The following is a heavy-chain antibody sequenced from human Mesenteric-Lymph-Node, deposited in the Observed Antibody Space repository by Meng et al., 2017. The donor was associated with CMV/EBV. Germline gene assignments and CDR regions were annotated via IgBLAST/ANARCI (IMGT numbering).Heavy chain of an antibody. D-gene: IGHD3-10*01. CDR1: GFTFSSYW. Sequence: GESLKISCAASGFTFSSYWMTWVRQAPGKGLEWVSSISSSSSYIYYADSVKGRFTISRDNAKNSLYLQMNSLRAEDTAVYYCARDALWFGEYVGMDVWGQGTTVTVSS. V-gene: IGHV3-21*01. CDR2: ISSSSSYI. J-gene: IGHJ6*02. CDR3: ARDALWFGEYVGMDV.